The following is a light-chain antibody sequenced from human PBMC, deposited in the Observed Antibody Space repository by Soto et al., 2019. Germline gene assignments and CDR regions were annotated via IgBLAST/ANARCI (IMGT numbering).Light chain of an antibody. Sequence: EIVMTQSPATLSLSPVERATLSCRASQSFGTNLAWYQQTPGQAPRLLIYGASIRATGVPDRFSGSGSGTEFTLTIGSLRSEDFAVYYCQQYNNWPQTFGQGTKVDI. CDR3: QQYNNWPQT. CDR2: GAS. V-gene: IGKV3-15*01. J-gene: IGKJ1*01. CDR1: QSFGTN.